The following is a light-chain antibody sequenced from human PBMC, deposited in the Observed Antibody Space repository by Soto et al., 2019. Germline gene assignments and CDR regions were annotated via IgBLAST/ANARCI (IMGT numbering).Light chain of an antibody. V-gene: IGKV3-15*01. CDR2: GAS. J-gene: IGKJ4*01. Sequence: EIVMTQSPATLSVSPGERATLSCRASQSVSSNVAWYQQIPGQTPRLLIYGASTRATGIPVRFSGSGSGTEFTLTISSLQSEDFAVYYCQQRSNWPTFGGGTKVEIK. CDR3: QQRSNWPT. CDR1: QSVSSN.